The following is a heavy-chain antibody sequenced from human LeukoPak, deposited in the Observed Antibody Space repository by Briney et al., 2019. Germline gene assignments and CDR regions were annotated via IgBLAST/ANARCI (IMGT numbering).Heavy chain of an antibody. V-gene: IGHV4-38-2*02. D-gene: IGHD3-16*02. CDR3: ARDQEYDYVWGSYRPFDY. CDR1: GYSISSGYY. J-gene: IGHJ4*02. Sequence: PSETLSLTCAVSGYSISSGYYWSWIRQPPGKGLEWIGSIYHSGSTYYNPSLKSRVTISVDTSKNQFSLKLSSVTAADTAVYYCARDQEYDYVWGSYRPFDYWGQGTLVTVSS. CDR2: IYHSGST.